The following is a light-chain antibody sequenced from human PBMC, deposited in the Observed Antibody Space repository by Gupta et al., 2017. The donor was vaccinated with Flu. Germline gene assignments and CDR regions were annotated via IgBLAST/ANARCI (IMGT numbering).Light chain of an antibody. J-gene: IGLJ1*01. CDR3: QAWDDGAFV. V-gene: IGLV3-1*01. Sequence: SYELTQPPSVSVSPGQTATITCSGDKLGDKYACWYQQKPGRSPVLVIYQDFKRPSGIPERFSGSNSRNIATLTITGAQPLDEAVYYCQAWDDGAFVFGSGTNFTVL. CDR1: KLGDKY. CDR2: QDF.